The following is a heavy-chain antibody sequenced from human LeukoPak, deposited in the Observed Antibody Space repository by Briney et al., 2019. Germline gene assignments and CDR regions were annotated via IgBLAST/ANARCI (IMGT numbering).Heavy chain of an antibody. CDR3: ARQNFGSVRWFDP. J-gene: IGHJ5*02. CDR2: INAGNGDT. D-gene: IGHD3-10*01. CDR1: GYTFSAYA. Sequence: ASVKVSCKASGYTFSAYAMHWVRQAPGQRLEWMGWINAGNGDTKYSQKFQGRVTITRNTSASTAYMGLSSLRSEDTAVYYCARQNFGSVRWFDPWGQGTLVTVSS. V-gene: IGHV1-3*01.